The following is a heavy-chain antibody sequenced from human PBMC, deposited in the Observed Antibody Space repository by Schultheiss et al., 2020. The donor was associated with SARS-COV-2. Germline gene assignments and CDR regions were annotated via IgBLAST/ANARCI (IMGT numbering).Heavy chain of an antibody. CDR3: VRGNAGAKDFDY. D-gene: IGHD1-26*01. CDR1: GGSISSYY. J-gene: IGHJ4*02. CDR2: INHSGST. V-gene: IGHV4-34*01. Sequence: SETLSLTCTVSGGSISSYYWSWIRQPPGKGLEWIGEINHSGSTNYNPSLKSRVTISVDTSKNQFSLKLSSVTAADTAVYYCVRGNAGAKDFDYWGQGTLVTVSS.